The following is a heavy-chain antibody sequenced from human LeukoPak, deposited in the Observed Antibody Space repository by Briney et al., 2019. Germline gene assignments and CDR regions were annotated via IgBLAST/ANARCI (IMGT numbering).Heavy chain of an antibody. Sequence: GGSLLLSCAASGFTFSNAWMSWVRQAPGKGLEWVGRIKSKTDGETTDYAAPEKGRFTISRDDSKNTLYLQMNSLKTEDTAVYYCTTGIFDYWGQGTLVTVSS. CDR3: TTGIFDY. V-gene: IGHV3-15*01. CDR2: IKSKTDGETT. J-gene: IGHJ4*02. D-gene: IGHD1-14*01. CDR1: GFTFSNAW.